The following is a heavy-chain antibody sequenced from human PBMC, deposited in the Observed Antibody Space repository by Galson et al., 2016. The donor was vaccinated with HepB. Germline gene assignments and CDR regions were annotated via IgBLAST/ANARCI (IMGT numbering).Heavy chain of an antibody. D-gene: IGHD1-1*01. J-gene: IGHJ4*02. Sequence: SLRLSCAGSGFTFRTYVIHWLRQAPGKGLEWVALISSDGSHNYYAASVKGRFTTSRDNSRNTLYLQMNSLRAEDTATYYCARAVAETTHFFDYWGQGVLVTVSS. CDR2: ISSDGSHN. CDR3: ARAVAETTHFFDY. V-gene: IGHV3-30*04. CDR1: GFTFRTYV.